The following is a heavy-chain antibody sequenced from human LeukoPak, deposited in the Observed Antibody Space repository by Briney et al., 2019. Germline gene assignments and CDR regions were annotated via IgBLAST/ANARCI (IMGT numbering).Heavy chain of an antibody. CDR2: ISSSSNYI. Sequence: GGSLRLSCAASGFTFSSYSMNWVRQAPGKGLEWVSSISSSSNYIYYADSVKGRFTISRDNAKNSLYLQMNSLRAEDTAVYYCARDPSSGWYLKGWFDPWGQGTLVTVSS. J-gene: IGHJ5*02. V-gene: IGHV3-21*01. CDR3: ARDPSSGWYLKGWFDP. D-gene: IGHD6-19*01. CDR1: GFTFSSYS.